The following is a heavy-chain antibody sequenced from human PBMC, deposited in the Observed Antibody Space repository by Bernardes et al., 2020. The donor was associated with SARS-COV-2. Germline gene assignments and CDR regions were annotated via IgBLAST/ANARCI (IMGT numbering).Heavy chain of an antibody. CDR3: AGSSCGIDCYIGGLRSWDYGMDV. CDR1: GASISSSNYY. Sequence: SETLSLTCTVSGASISSSNYYWGWIRQPPGKGLEWVGSIYSSGSSYYNPSLQRRVIASVDTSKNQFSLRLSFVTAADTAVYYCAGSSCGIDCYIGGLRSWDYGMDVWGQGTTVTVSS. CDR2: IYSSGSS. D-gene: IGHD2-21*02. J-gene: IGHJ6*02. V-gene: IGHV4-39*01.